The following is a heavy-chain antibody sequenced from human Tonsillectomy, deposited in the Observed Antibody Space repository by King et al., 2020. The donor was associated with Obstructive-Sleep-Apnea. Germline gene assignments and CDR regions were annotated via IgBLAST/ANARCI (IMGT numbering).Heavy chain of an antibody. CDR3: ARGGLTGFFPADY. CDR2: INPTTGGT. J-gene: IGHJ4*02. D-gene: IGHD3-9*01. Sequence: QLVQSGAEVKKPGASVKVSCKASGYTFTRYYMHWVRQAPGQGLEWMGIINPTTGGTTYAQKFQGRVTMTRDTSTSTVYMDLNSLRPEDTAVYYCARGGLTGFFPADYWGQGTLVTVSS. V-gene: IGHV1-46*01. CDR1: GYTFTRYY.